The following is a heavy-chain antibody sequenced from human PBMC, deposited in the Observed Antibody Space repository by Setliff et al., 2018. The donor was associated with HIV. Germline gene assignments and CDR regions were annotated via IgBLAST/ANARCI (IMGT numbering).Heavy chain of an antibody. CDR3: AASADGDCATTSCTNWFDP. CDR2: IKTQPSNYAT. J-gene: IGHJ5*02. D-gene: IGHD2-21*01. Sequence: GGSLRLSCAASGFPFSGSAIHWVRRASGKGLEWVGRIKTQPSNYATAHGASMEGRFTISRDDSKSTAYLQLSSLKVEDTAVYFCAASADGDCATTSCTNWFDPWGQGTQVTVSS. V-gene: IGHV3-73*01. CDR1: GFPFSGSA.